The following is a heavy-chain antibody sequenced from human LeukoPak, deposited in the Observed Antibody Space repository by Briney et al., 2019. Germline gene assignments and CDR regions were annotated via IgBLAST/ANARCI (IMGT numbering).Heavy chain of an antibody. CDR1: GFTFSDYY. CDR2: ISSSSSYT. CDR3: ARGSAGYPIDY. D-gene: IGHD3-16*02. Sequence: GGSLRLSCAASGFTFSDYYMSWIRQAPGKGLEWVSYISSSSSYTNYADSVKGRFTISRDNAKNSLYLQMNSLRAEDTAVYYCARGSAGYPIDYWGQGTLVTVSS. J-gene: IGHJ4*02. V-gene: IGHV3-11*06.